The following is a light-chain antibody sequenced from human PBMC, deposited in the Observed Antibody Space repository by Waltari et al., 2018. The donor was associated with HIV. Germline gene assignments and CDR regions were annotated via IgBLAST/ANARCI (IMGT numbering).Light chain of an antibody. CDR3: SSYAGTYIV. V-gene: IGLV2-11*01. CDR2: NVR. Sequence: QSALTQPLSVSGSLGQSVTIACTGTSSDVGTYNRVSWYQQSPGKAPKVIIYNVRERPAGVPDRFSGSKSANTASLTISRLQAEDEADYHCSSYAGTYIVFGTGTKVSVL. J-gene: IGLJ1*01. CDR1: SSDVGTYNR.